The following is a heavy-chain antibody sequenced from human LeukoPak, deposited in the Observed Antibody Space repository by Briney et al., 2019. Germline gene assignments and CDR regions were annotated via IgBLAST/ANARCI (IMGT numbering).Heavy chain of an antibody. CDR1: GGTFSSYA. CDR3: ARGGMMGDLYYYYGMDV. J-gene: IGHJ6*02. Sequence: SVKVSCKASGGTFSSYAISWVRQAPGQGLEWMGRIIPILGIANYAQKFQGRVTITADKSTSTAYMELSSLRSEDTAVYYCARGGMMGDLYYYYGMDVWGQGTTVTVSS. V-gene: IGHV1-69*04. D-gene: IGHD3-16*01. CDR2: IIPILGIA.